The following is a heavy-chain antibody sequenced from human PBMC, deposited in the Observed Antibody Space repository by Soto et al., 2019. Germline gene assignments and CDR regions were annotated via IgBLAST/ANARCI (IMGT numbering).Heavy chain of an antibody. V-gene: IGHV3-23*01. D-gene: IGHD3-22*01. CDR1: GFTFSSYA. J-gene: IGHJ5*02. Sequence: LRLSCAASGFTFSSYAMSWVRQAPGKGLEWVSAISGSGGSTYYADSVKGRFTISRDNSKNTLYLQMNSLRAEDTAVYYCAKGYYDSSGYYRPNWFDPWGQGTLVTVS. CDR2: ISGSGGST. CDR3: AKGYYDSSGYYRPNWFDP.